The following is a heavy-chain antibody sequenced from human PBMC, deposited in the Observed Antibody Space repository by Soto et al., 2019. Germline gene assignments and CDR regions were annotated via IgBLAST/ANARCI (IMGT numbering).Heavy chain of an antibody. CDR1: SGSISSADYY. V-gene: IGHV4-30-4*01. CDR2: IYYTGSA. D-gene: IGHD1-26*01. J-gene: IGHJ5*02. Sequence: VQLQESGPGLVKPSQTLSLTCTVSSGSISSADYYWSWIRQPPEKGLEWIGYIYYTGSAYYNPSLKSRVTMSVDTSKNQFSLKVTSVTAADTAVYYCASGGSSNWFDPWGQGTLVTVSS. CDR3: ASGGSSNWFDP.